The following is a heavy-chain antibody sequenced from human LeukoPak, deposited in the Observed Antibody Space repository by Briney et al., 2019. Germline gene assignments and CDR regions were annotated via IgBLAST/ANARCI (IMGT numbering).Heavy chain of an antibody. D-gene: IGHD3-10*01. CDR3: ARDRVVSGRFGEVAS. V-gene: IGHV3-21*01. Sequence: GGSLRLSCAASGFTFSSYSMNWVRQAPGKGLEWVSFISSSSTYIYYADSVKGRFTISRDAAKNSLYLQMSSLSADDTAVYYCARDRVVSGRFGEVASWGQGTLVTVSS. CDR2: ISSSSTYI. J-gene: IGHJ5*01. CDR1: GFTFSSYS.